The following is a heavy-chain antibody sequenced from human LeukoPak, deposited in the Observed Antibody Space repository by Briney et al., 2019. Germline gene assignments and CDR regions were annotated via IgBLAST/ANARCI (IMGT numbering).Heavy chain of an antibody. CDR3: ATLDLALDAFDI. CDR2: IYTSGST. J-gene: IGHJ3*02. D-gene: IGHD3-16*01. V-gene: IGHV4-61*02. Sequence: SETLSLTCTVSGGSISSGSYYWSWIRQPAGKGLEWIGRIYTSGSTNYNPSLKSRVTISVDTSKNQFSLKLSSVTAADTAVYYCATLDLALDAFDIWGQGTMVTVSS. CDR1: GGSISSGSYY.